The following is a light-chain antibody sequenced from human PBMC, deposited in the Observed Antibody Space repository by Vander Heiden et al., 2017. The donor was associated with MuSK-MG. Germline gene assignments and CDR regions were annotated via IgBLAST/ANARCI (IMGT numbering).Light chain of an antibody. Sequence: DIQLTQSPSSLSASVGDRVTITCRASQSISSYLNLYQQKPGKAPKLLIYAASSLHSGVPSRFSGSASATDFTLSISMLHPEDFTTYYSQQSESTPKTFGHGTKLDIK. J-gene: IGKJ3*01. CDR3: QQSESTPKT. CDR1: QSISSY. CDR2: AAS. V-gene: IGKV1-39*01.